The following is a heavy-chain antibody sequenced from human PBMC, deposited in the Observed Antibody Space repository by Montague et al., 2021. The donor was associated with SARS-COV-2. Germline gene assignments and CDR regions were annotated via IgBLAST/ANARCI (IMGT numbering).Heavy chain of an antibody. Sequence: SETLSLTCTVSGNSVNTGGYYWSWIRQLPGKGLEWIGYIYYSGSTNYNPSLKSRVTISVDTSKNQFSLKLSSVTAADTAVYYCARDSHYYDSSGHFDYWGQGTLVTVSS. CDR2: IYYSGST. V-gene: IGHV4-61*08. CDR1: GNSVNTGGYY. J-gene: IGHJ4*02. CDR3: ARDSHYYDSSGHFDY. D-gene: IGHD3-22*01.